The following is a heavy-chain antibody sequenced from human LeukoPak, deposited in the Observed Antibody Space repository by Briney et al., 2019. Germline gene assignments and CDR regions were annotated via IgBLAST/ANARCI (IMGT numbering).Heavy chain of an antibody. Sequence: GGSLRLSCAASGFTFSSYSMNWVRQAPGKGLEWVAVISYDGSNKYYADSVKGRFTISRDNSKNTLYLQMNSLRAEDTAVYYCARGDRYCSGGSCYSAYWGQGTLVTVSS. V-gene: IGHV3-30*03. D-gene: IGHD2-15*01. CDR3: ARGDRYCSGGSCYSAY. CDR1: GFTFSSYS. J-gene: IGHJ4*02. CDR2: ISYDGSNK.